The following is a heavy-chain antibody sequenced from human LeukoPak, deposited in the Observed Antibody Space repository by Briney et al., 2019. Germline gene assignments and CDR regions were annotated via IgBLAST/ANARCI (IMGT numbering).Heavy chain of an antibody. V-gene: IGHV6-1*01. CDR1: GDSVSSYTAG. CDR2: TYYRSKWYI. Sequence: SQTLSLTCAISGDSVSSYTAGWNWIRQSPSRGLEWLGRTYYRSKWYIDYAVSVKSRISINPDTSKNQFSLQLDSVTPEDTAVYYCTGGGLVRGVTRWFDPWGQGILVTVSS. CDR3: TGGGLVRGVTRWFDP. D-gene: IGHD3-10*01. J-gene: IGHJ5*02.